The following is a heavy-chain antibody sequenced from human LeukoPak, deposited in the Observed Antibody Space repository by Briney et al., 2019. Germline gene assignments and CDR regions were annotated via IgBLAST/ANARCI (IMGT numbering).Heavy chain of an antibody. CDR3: ARRSWYGPSDY. J-gene: IGHJ4*02. V-gene: IGHV4-34*01. CDR2: INHSGST. CDR1: GGSFSGYY. Sequence: PSETLSLTCAVYGGSFSGYYWSWIRQPPGKGLEWNGEINHSGSTNYNPSLKSRVTISVDTSKNQFSLKLSSVTAADTAVYYCARRSWYGPSDYWGQGTLVTVSS. D-gene: IGHD6-13*01.